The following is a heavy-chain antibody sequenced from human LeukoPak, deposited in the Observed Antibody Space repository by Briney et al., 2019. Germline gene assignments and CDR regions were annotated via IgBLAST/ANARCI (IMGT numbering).Heavy chain of an antibody. CDR1: GFTFSSYG. D-gene: IGHD3-16*01. V-gene: IGHV3-21*01. J-gene: IGHJ4*02. Sequence: GGSLRLSCAASGFTFSSYGMNWVRQAPGKGLEWVSSISSSSSYIYYADSVKGRFTISRDNAKNSLFLQMNSLRAKDTAVYYCARAGRRQKDDPGDYWGQGTLVTVSS. CDR3: ARAGRRQKDDPGDY. CDR2: ISSSSSYI.